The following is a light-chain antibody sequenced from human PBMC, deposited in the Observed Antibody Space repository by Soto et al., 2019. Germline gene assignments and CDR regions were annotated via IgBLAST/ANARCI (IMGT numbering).Light chain of an antibody. J-gene: IGKJ1*01. CDR3: QQYEAVVT. CDR2: GAS. CDR1: QSLTNNY. V-gene: IGKV3-20*01. Sequence: EIVLTQSPGTLSLSPGERATLSCRASQSLTNNYFAWYQQKPGRALRLLIDGASTRATGNPDRFSGSGSGTEFTHTISRLEPEDVAVYYCQQYEAVVTFGQGTKVEI.